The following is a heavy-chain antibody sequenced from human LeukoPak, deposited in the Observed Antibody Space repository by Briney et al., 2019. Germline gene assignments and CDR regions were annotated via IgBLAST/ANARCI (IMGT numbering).Heavy chain of an antibody. J-gene: IGHJ3*02. V-gene: IGHV3-21*01. Sequence: PGGSLRLSCAASGFTFSSYSMNWVRQAPGKGLEWVSSISSSSSYIYYADSVKGRFTISRDNAKNSLYLQMNSLRAEDTAVYYCARDSEDYGDPQAFDMWGQRTTRSVSS. CDR1: GFTFSSYS. CDR2: ISSSSSYI. CDR3: ARDSEDYGDPQAFDM. D-gene: IGHD4-17*01.